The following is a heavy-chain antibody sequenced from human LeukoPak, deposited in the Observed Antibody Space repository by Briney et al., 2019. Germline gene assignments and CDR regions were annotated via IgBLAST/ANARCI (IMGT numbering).Heavy chain of an antibody. CDR2: IIPMFGVT. CDR3: ARDDPSSTWIFDS. CDR1: GGTFNNIS. Sequence: SVKVSCKASGGTFNNISISWVRQAPGQGLEWMGRIIPMFGVTNYEQKFQGRIKITADKSTTTTYMEVSSLTSEDTAVYYCARDDPSSTWIFDSWGQGTLVTVSS. J-gene: IGHJ4*02. D-gene: IGHD6-13*01. V-gene: IGHV1-69*04.